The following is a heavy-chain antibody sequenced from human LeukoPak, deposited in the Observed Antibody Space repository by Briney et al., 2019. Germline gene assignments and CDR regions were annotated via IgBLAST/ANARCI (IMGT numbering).Heavy chain of an antibody. CDR2: IKSKTDGGTT. D-gene: IGHD3-10*01. Sequence: GGSLRLSCAASGFTFSNAWMSWVRQAPGKGLEWVGRIKSKTDGGTTDYAAPVKGRFTISRDDSKNTLYLQMNSLKTEDTAVYYCTTDSNYYGSGSYWGQGTLVTVSS. CDR1: GFTFSNAW. V-gene: IGHV3-15*01. CDR3: TTDSNYYGSGSY. J-gene: IGHJ4*02.